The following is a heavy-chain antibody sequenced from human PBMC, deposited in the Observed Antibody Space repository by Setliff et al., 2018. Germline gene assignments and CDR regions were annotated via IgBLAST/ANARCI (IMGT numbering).Heavy chain of an antibody. CDR3: ASGPAGHSGH. Sequence: SETLSLTCTVSGGSNNNYYWCWIRQPAGKGLEWIGRVYSNVGTNFNPSLKSRVTISVDTSKHQFSLKLSSVTAADTAVYYCASGPAGHSGHWGQGTLVTVSS. V-gene: IGHV4-4*07. D-gene: IGHD6-19*01. CDR1: GGSNNNYY. J-gene: IGHJ4*02. CDR2: VYSNVGT.